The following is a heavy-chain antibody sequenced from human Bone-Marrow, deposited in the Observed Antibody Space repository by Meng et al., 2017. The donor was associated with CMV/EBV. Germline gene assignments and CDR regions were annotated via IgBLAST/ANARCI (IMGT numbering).Heavy chain of an antibody. J-gene: IGHJ4*02. CDR3: ARLRPFDY. Sequence: SETLSLTCTVSGGSISSSSYYWGWIRQPPGKGLEWIGSIYYSGSTYYNPSLKSRVTISVDTSKNQFSLNLSSVTAADTAVYYCARLRPFDYWGQGTLVTVSS. CDR2: IYYSGST. CDR1: GGSISSSSYY. V-gene: IGHV4-39*07.